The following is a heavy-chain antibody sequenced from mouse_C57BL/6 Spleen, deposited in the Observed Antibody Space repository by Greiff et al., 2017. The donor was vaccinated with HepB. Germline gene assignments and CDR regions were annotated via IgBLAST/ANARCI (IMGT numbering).Heavy chain of an antibody. Sequence: QVQLQQPGAELVKPGASVKLSCKASGYTFTSYWMQWVKQRPGQGLEWIGEIDPSDSYTNYNQKFKGKATLTVDTSSSTAYMQLSSLTSEDSAVYYCARVVTTVPFDYWGQGTTLTVSS. D-gene: IGHD1-1*01. CDR2: IDPSDSYT. J-gene: IGHJ2*01. V-gene: IGHV1-50*01. CDR3: ARVVTTVPFDY. CDR1: GYTFTSYW.